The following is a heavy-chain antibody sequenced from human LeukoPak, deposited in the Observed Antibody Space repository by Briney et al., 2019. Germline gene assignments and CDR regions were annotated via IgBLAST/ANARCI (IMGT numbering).Heavy chain of an antibody. Sequence: GGSLRLSCAASGFTVTTNNINWVRQAPGKGLEWVSILWNDGNSYFADSVKGRFSFSRDTSKNILYLQMNSLRVEDTAIYYCLGFGPHYYSDRWGQGTLVTVSS. CDR1: GFTVTTNN. CDR2: LWNDGNS. V-gene: IGHV3-53*01. CDR3: LGFGPHYYSDR. J-gene: IGHJ5*02. D-gene: IGHD3-10*01.